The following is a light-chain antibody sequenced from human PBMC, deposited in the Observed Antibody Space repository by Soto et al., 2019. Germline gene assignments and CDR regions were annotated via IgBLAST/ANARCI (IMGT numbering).Light chain of an antibody. CDR3: QQGYSTPWT. J-gene: IGKJ1*01. Sequence: DIQMTQSPSSLSASVGDRVTITCRASQSVTTYLHWYQQKAGEAPKLLIYAISNLQSGVSSRFSSSGSGTDFSLTINTLQPEDFATYYCQQGYSTPWTFGQGTKVEIK. V-gene: IGKV1-39*01. CDR1: QSVTTY. CDR2: AIS.